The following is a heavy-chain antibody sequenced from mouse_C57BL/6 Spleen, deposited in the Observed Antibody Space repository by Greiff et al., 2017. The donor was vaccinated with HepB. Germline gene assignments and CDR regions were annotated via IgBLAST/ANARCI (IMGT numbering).Heavy chain of an antibody. V-gene: IGHV1-50*01. CDR3: ASPHVAY. CDR2: IDPSDSYT. J-gene: IGHJ3*01. CDR1: GYTFTSYW. Sequence: QVQLQQPGAELVKPGASVKLSCKASGYTFTSYWMQWVKQRPGQGLEWIGEIDPSDSYTNYNQKFKGKATLTVDTSSSTAYMQLSSLTSEDSAVYYCASPHVAYWGQGTLVTVSA.